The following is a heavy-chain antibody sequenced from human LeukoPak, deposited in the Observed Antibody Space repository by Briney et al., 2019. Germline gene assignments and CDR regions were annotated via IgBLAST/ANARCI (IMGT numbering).Heavy chain of an antibody. CDR1: GFTVSSNF. V-gene: IGHV3-53*01. D-gene: IGHD3-10*01. J-gene: IGHJ5*02. Sequence: GGSLRLSCAASGFTVSSNFMSWVRQAPGKGLEWVSVIYSGDSTYYADSVKGRFTISRDNSKNTLYLQMNSLRAEDTAVYYCARVMRLTMIRGVPPWFDPWGQETLVTVSA. CDR2: IYSGDST. CDR3: ARVMRLTMIRGVPPWFDP.